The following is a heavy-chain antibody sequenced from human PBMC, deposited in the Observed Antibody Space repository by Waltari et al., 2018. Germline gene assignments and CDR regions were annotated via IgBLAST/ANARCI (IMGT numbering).Heavy chain of an antibody. CDR1: GFTFSNNW. J-gene: IGHJ4*02. D-gene: IGHD6-13*01. Sequence: EVQLVESGGGLVQPGGSLRLSCAASGFTFSNNWMTWVRQAPGKGLEWVANIIQDGSEKDSVESVKGRFTISRDNAKNSLYLQLNSLRADDTAVYYCTRGGDDSSWYWRNWGQGTLVTVSS. CDR3: TRGGDDSSWYWRN. CDR2: IIQDGSEK. V-gene: IGHV3-7*01.